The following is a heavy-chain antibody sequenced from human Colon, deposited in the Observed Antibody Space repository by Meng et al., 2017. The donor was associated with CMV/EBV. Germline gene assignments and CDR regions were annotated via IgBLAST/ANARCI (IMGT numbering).Heavy chain of an antibody. D-gene: IGHD6-13*01. Sequence: GGSLRLSCAASGFTFNTYAMSWVRQAPGKGLQWVSSVRGGGGSTDYADSVEGRFTISRDNSKNTMYLQMNSLRAEDTAVYYCAREGSSSYFDYWGQGTLVTVSS. J-gene: IGHJ4*02. CDR3: AREGSSSYFDY. CDR1: GFTFNTYA. CDR2: VRGGGGST. V-gene: IGHV3-23*01.